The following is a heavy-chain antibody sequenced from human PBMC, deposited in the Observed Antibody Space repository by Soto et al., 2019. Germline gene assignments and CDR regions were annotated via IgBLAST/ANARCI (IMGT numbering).Heavy chain of an antibody. CDR2: IYYSGST. CDR3: ARSIVGALYYFDY. V-gene: IGHV4-59*01. J-gene: IGHJ4*02. D-gene: IGHD1-26*01. Sequence: PSETLSLTCTVSGGSISSYYWSWIRQPPGKGLEWIGYIYYSGSTNYNPSLKSRVTISVDTSKNQFSLKLSSVTAADTAVYYCARSIVGALYYFDYWGQGTLVTVSS. CDR1: GGSISSYY.